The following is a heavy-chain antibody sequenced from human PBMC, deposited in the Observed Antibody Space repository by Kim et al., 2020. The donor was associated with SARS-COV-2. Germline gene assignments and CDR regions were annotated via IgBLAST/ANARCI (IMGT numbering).Heavy chain of an antibody. CDR1: GFTFGDYA. D-gene: IGHD5-12*01. Sequence: GGSLRLSCTASGFTFGDYAMSWVRQAPGKGLEWVGFIRSKAYGGTTEYAASVKCRFTISRDDSKSIAYLQMNSLKTEDTAVYYCTRAGYSGYDSRDYWGEGTLVTVSS. CDR2: IRSKAYGGTT. V-gene: IGHV3-49*04. J-gene: IGHJ4*02. CDR3: TRAGYSGYDSRDY.